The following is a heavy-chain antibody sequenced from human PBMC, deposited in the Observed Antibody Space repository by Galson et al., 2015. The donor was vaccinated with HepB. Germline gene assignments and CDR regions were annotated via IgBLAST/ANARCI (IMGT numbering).Heavy chain of an antibody. Sequence: SVKVSCKASGYTFTSYGISWVRQAPGQGLEWMGWISAYNGNTNYAQKLQGRVTMTTDTSTSTAYMELRSLRSDDTAVYYCARSRYCSGGSCYSPLDYWGQGTLVTVSS. J-gene: IGHJ4*02. CDR2: ISAYNGNT. CDR1: GYTFTSYG. V-gene: IGHV1-18*01. D-gene: IGHD2-15*01. CDR3: ARSRYCSGGSCYSPLDY.